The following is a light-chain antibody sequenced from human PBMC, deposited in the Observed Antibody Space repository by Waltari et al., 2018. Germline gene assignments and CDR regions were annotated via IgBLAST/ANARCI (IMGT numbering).Light chain of an antibody. CDR2: DAS. CDR1: QSVSSY. V-gene: IGKV3-11*01. Sequence: TVLTQSASTVSLAPGERATFSCRAIQSVSSYLSWYQQQPGQAPRLLIYDASNRATGIPARFSVSGSGTDFTLTISSLEPEDFAVYYCQQRSNWPPTFGGGTKVEIK. J-gene: IGKJ4*01. CDR3: QQRSNWPPT.